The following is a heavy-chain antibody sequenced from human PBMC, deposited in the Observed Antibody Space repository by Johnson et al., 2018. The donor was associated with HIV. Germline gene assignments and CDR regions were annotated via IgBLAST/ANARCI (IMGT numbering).Heavy chain of an antibody. CDR2: INSDGSST. V-gene: IGHV3-74*01. D-gene: IGHD3-22*01. CDR1: GFTFSSYG. Sequence: VQLVESGGGVVQPGRSLRLSCIVSGFTFSSYGIHWVRQAPGKGLVWVSRINSDGSSTSYADSVQGRFTISRDNAKNYLYLRMNSLRAEDTALYYCAKDPTSGYSRGNDAFDIWGQGTMVTVSS. CDR3: AKDPTSGYSRGNDAFDI. J-gene: IGHJ3*02.